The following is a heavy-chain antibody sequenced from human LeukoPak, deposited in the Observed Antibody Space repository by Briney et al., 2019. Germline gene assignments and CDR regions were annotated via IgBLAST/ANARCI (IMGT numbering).Heavy chain of an antibody. V-gene: IGHV1-69*13. CDR2: IIPIFGTA. Sequence: ASVKVSCKASGYTFTSYGISWVRQAPGQGLEWMGGIIPIFGTANYAQKFQGRVTITADESTSTAYMELSSLRSEDTAVYYCARLGIAVAGTGGYWGQGTLVTVSS. CDR1: GYTFTSYG. CDR3: ARLGIAVAGTGGY. D-gene: IGHD6-19*01. J-gene: IGHJ4*02.